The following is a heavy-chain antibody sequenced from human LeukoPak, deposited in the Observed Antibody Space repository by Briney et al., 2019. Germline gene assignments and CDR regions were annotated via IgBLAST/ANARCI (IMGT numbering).Heavy chain of an antibody. CDR3: ARPKLRWSAYYYMDV. CDR2: INTNTGNP. Sequence: ASVKVSCKASGYTFTNYTMNWVRQAPGQGLEWMGWINTNTGNPTYAQGFTGRFVFSLDTSVSTAYLQISSLRAEDTAVYYCARPKLRWSAYYYMDVWGKGTTVTVSS. J-gene: IGHJ6*03. CDR1: GYTFTNYT. D-gene: IGHD4-23*01. V-gene: IGHV7-4-1*02.